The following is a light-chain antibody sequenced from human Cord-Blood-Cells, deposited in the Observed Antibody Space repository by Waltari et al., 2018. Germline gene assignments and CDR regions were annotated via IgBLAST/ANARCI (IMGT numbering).Light chain of an antibody. CDR3: QQRSNWPPIT. CDR2: DAS. CDR1: QSVSSY. J-gene: IGKJ5*01. V-gene: IGKV3-11*01. Sequence: EIVLTQSPATLSLSPGERATLSCRASQSVSSYLAWYQQQPGQAPRLLINDASNRATSIPARFSGSGSGTDFTLTISSLEPEDFAVYYCQQRSNWPPITCGQGTRLEIK.